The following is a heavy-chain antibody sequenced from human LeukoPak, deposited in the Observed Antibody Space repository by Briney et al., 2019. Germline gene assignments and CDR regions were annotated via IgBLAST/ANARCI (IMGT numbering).Heavy chain of an antibody. D-gene: IGHD1-1*01. CDR1: GNTFTNYY. Sequence: ASVKVSCKTSGNTFTNYYIHWVRQAPGQGLEWMGMINPSGGSTSFAQKLQGRVTMTTDTSTSTAYMELRSLRSDDTAVYYCARGLQPLLYNPYFDYWGQGTLVTVSS. CDR3: ARGLQPLLYNPYFDY. J-gene: IGHJ4*02. V-gene: IGHV1-46*01. CDR2: INPSGGST.